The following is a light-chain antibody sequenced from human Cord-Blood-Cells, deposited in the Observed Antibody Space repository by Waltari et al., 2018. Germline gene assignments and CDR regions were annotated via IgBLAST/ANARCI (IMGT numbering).Light chain of an antibody. CDR3: QQYDNLPLT. Sequence: DIQMTQSPSSLSASVGDSVTITYQASQDISNYLNWYQQKPGKAPKLLIYDASKLETGVPSRFSGSGSGTDFTFTISSLQPEDIATYYCQQYDNLPLTFGGGTKVEIK. CDR2: DAS. CDR1: QDISNY. V-gene: IGKV1-33*01. J-gene: IGKJ4*01.